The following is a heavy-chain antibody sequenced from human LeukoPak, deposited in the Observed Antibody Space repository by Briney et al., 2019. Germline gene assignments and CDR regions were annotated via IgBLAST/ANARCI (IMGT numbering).Heavy chain of an antibody. V-gene: IGHV1-69*01. CDR1: GDTFSSYA. Sequence: SVKVSRKATGDTFSSYAISCVRQPPRQGREWVGGIIPIFGTANYAQKFQGRVTITADESTSTAYMELSSLRSEDTAVYYCARPVGSKDAFDIWGQGTMVTVSS. CDR3: ARPVGSKDAFDI. D-gene: IGHD1-26*01. J-gene: IGHJ3*02. CDR2: IIPIFGTA.